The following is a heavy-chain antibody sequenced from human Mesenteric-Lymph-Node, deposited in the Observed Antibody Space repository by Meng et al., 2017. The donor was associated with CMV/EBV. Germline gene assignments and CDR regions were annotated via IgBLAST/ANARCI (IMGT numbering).Heavy chain of an antibody. CDR1: GFTFSSYE. CDR2: ISSSGSTI. CDR3: ARSERNVLRYFDWLGNIDY. V-gene: IGHV3-48*03. D-gene: IGHD3-9*01. J-gene: IGHJ4*02. Sequence: GGSLRLSCAASGFTFSSYEMNWVRQAPGKGLEWVSYISSSGSTIYYADSVKGRFTISRDNAKNSLYLQMNSLRAEDTAVYYCARSERNVLRYFDWLGNIDYWGQGTLVTVSS.